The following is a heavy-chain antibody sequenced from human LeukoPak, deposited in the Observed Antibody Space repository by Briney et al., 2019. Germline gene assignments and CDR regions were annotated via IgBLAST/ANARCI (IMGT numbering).Heavy chain of an antibody. V-gene: IGHV3-9*03. J-gene: IGHJ4*02. D-gene: IGHD3-10*01. Sequence: GGSLRLSCAASGFTFDDYAMHWVRQAPGKGLEWVSGISWNSGSIGYADSVKGRFTISRDNAKNSLYLQMNSLRAEDMALYYCAKDWDPYGSGRNGYFDYWGQGTLVTVSS. CDR3: AKDWDPYGSGRNGYFDY. CDR1: GFTFDDYA. CDR2: ISWNSGSI.